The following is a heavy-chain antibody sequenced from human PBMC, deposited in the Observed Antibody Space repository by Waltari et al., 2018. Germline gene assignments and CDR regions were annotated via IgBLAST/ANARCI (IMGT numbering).Heavy chain of an antibody. Sequence: QVQLVQSGDEVQKTGSSVKVSCKSSGRTLRGYSIAWVRQAPVKGLEWVGGLITILGKIDLAQKFQGRVSITTDESTDTAYMELSSLTNEDTGVYYCARVYTTSRPLFYFDFWGQGTLVTVSS. CDR1: GRTLRGYS. J-gene: IGHJ4*02. CDR2: LITILGKI. D-gene: IGHD3-16*01. V-gene: IGHV1-69*05. CDR3: ARVYTTSRPLFYFDF.